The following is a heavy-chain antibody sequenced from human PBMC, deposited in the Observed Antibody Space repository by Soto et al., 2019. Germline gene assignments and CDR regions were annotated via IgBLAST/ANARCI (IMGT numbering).Heavy chain of an antibody. CDR2: IWYDGNKK. Sequence: GGSLRLSCAASGFTFSSYGMHWVRQAPGKGLEWVAVIWYDGNKKYYKDSVKGRFTISRDNSKNTLYLQMNSLRAEDTAVYYCARDRDYGDYLDYWGQGTLVTVSS. J-gene: IGHJ4*02. CDR1: GFTFSSYG. D-gene: IGHD4-17*01. CDR3: ARDRDYGDYLDY. V-gene: IGHV3-33*01.